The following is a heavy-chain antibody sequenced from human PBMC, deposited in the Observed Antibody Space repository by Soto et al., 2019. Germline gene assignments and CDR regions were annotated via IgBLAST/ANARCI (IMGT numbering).Heavy chain of an antibody. D-gene: IGHD6-13*01. CDR3: ARDSGYSSSWYWFDP. V-gene: IGHV4-59*01. J-gene: IGHJ5*02. CDR1: GGSISSYY. Sequence: PSETLSLTCTVSGGSISSYYWSWIRQPPGKGLEWIGYIYYSGSTNYNPSLKSRVTIPVDTSKNQFSLKLSSVTAADTAVYYCARDSGYSSSWYWFDPWGQGTLVTVSS. CDR2: IYYSGST.